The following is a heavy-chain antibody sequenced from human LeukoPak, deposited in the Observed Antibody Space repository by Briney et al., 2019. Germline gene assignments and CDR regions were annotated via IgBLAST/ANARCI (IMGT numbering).Heavy chain of an antibody. Sequence: GGSLRLSCAASGFTFSSYAMSWARQAPGKGLEWVSGISGNGGGTYYADSVKGRFTISRDNSKNTLYLQMNSLRAEDTAVYYCAKDPYGDYVYYFDYWGQGTLVTVSS. D-gene: IGHD4-17*01. J-gene: IGHJ4*02. V-gene: IGHV3-23*01. CDR3: AKDPYGDYVYYFDY. CDR2: ISGNGGGT. CDR1: GFTFSSYA.